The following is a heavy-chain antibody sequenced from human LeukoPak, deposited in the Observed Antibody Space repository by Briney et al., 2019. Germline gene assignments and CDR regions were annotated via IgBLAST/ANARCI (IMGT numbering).Heavy chain of an antibody. J-gene: IGHJ6*02. CDR1: GYTLTELS. V-gene: IGHV1-24*01. CDR3: ATSGNGDLRYGMDV. D-gene: IGHD4-17*01. Sequence: ASVKVSCKVSGYTLTELSMHWVRQAPGKGLEWMGGFDPEDGETIYAQKFQGRVTMTEDTSTDTAYMELSSLRSEDMAVYYCATSGNGDLRYGMDVWGQGTTVTVSS. CDR2: FDPEDGET.